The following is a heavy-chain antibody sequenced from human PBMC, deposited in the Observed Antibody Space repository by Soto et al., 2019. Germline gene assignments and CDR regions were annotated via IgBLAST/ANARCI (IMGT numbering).Heavy chain of an antibody. CDR1: GFTFSDYY. J-gene: IGHJ4*02. V-gene: IGHV3-11*01. CDR2: ISSSGSTI. Sequence: QVQLVESGGGLVKPGGSLRLSCAASGFTFSDYYMSWIRQAPGKGLEWGSYISSSGSTIYYADSVKGRFTISRDNSKNSLDLKMNRLRAEDTAVYYCAREGGYDVAAYDYWGQGTLVTVSS. CDR3: AREGGYDVAAYDY. D-gene: IGHD5-12*01.